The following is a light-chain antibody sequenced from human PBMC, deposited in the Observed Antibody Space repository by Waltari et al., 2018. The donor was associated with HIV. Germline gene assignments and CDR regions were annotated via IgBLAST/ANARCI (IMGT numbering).Light chain of an antibody. CDR1: RSNIGAGYD. Sequence: QSMLTQPPSVSGAPGQRITISCTGSRSNIGAGYDVHWYQQLPGRPPRIVIYANNNRPSGVPDRVSGSKSGTSASLAITGLQAEDEADYYCQSYDSTLSDLYVFGTGTKVTVL. J-gene: IGLJ1*01. V-gene: IGLV1-40*01. CDR3: QSYDSTLSDLYV. CDR2: ANN.